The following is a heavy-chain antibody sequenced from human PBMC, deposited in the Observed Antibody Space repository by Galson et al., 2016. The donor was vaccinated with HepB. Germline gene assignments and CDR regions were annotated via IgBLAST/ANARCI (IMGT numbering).Heavy chain of an antibody. CDR1: GVTFSNYA. V-gene: IGHV1-69*13. Sequence: SVKVSCKASGVTFSNYAISWVRQAPGQGLEWMGGIIPIFGTANYAQNFQGRVTITADGSTSTAYMELSSLRSEDTAVYYCASRAGDYYDNSGYYYYYNYGMDVWGQGTTVTVSS. CDR2: IIPIFGTA. CDR3: ASRAGDYYDNSGYYYYYNYGMDV. J-gene: IGHJ6*02. D-gene: IGHD3-22*01.